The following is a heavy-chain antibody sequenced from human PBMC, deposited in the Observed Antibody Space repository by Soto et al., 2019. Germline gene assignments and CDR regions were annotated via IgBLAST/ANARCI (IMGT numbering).Heavy chain of an antibody. Sequence: GGSLRLSCAASGFTFSSYAMSWVRQAPGKGLEWVSDISDSDGSTYYADSVKGRFTISRDNSRNTIYLQMNSLRAEDTAVYYCARDWWEEPAGKEAVSQFDYWGQGTLVTVSS. CDR2: ISDSDGST. V-gene: IGHV3-23*01. D-gene: IGHD6-13*01. J-gene: IGHJ4*02. CDR1: GFTFSSYA. CDR3: ARDWWEEPAGKEAVSQFDY.